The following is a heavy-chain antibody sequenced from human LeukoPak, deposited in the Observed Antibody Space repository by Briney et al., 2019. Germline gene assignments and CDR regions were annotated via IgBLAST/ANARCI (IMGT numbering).Heavy chain of an antibody. J-gene: IGHJ4*02. CDR3: ARDGSSGYYGDY. Sequence: GASVKVSCKASGYTFTSYYMHWVRQAPGQGLEWMEIINPSGGSTSYAQKFQGRVNMTRDTSTSTVYMELSSLRSEDTAVYYCARDGSSGYYGDYWGQGTLVTVSS. CDR1: GYTFTSYY. CDR2: INPSGGST. D-gene: IGHD3-22*01. V-gene: IGHV1-46*01.